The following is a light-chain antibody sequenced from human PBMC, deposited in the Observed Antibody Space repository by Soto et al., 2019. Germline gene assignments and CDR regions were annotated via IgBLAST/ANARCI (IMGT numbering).Light chain of an antibody. V-gene: IGKV3-20*01. J-gene: IGKJ2*01. Sequence: EIVLTQSPGTLSLSPGERATLSCRASQSVSSSYLAWYQQKPGQAPRLLIYGASSRATGIPDRFSGSGSGTDFTLTISRLEPEGFAVYYCQQYGPTFGQGTKLEIK. CDR2: GAS. CDR3: QQYGPT. CDR1: QSVSSSY.